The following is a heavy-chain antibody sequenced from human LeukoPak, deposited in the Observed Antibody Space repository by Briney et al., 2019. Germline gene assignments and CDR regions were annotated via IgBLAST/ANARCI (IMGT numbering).Heavy chain of an antibody. CDR3: ARGVAGYYYGMDV. V-gene: IGHV4-34*01. CDR1: GGSFSGHY. J-gene: IGHJ6*04. CDR2: INHSGST. Sequence: SETLSLTCAVYGGSFSGHYWSWSRQPPGKGLEWIGEINHSGSTNYNPSLKSRGTISVDTSKNQFSLKVSSVTAADTAVYYCARGVAGYYYGMDVWGKGTTVTVSS. D-gene: IGHD2-15*01.